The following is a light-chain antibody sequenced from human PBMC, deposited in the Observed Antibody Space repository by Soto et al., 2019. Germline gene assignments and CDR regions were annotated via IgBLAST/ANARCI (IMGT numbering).Light chain of an antibody. CDR3: CSYTSSTIYV. Sequence: QSVLTQPASVSGSPGQSITISCIGTSSDIGGYNYVSWYQQHPGKAPKLMIYDVSNRPSGVSNRFSGSKSGNTASLTISGLQAEDEADYYCCSYTSSTIYVFGTGTKPTVL. V-gene: IGLV2-14*01. CDR1: SSDIGGYNY. CDR2: DVS. J-gene: IGLJ1*01.